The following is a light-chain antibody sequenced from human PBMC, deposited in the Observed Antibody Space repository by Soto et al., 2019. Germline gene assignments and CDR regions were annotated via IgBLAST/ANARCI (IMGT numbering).Light chain of an antibody. J-gene: IGKJ1*01. CDR2: GAS. CDR1: QSVSSRY. V-gene: IGKV3-20*01. CDR3: QQYGSSSWT. Sequence: EIVLTQSPGTLSLSPGERATLSCRASQSVSSRYFAWYQQRFGQAPRLLIYGASSRATGIPDRFSGSGSGTDFTLIISRLEPEDFAVYYCQQYGSSSWTFGQGTKVEIK.